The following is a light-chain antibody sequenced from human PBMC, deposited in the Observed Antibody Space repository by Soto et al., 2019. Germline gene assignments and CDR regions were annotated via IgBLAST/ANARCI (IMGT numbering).Light chain of an antibody. CDR2: KAS. J-gene: IGKJ1*01. V-gene: IGKV1-5*03. CDR1: QSISSW. Sequence: DLQMTQSPNTLSASVGDRVTITCRASQSISSWLAWYQQKPGKAPKLLIYKASSLESGVPSRFSGSGSGAEFTLTISSLQPDDFATYYCQQYNSYPGTFGQGTKVEIK. CDR3: QQYNSYPGT.